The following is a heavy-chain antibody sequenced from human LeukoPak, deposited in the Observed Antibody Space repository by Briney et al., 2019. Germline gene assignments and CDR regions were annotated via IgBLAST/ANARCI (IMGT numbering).Heavy chain of an antibody. CDR1: GFTFSSSG. CDR3: AKGGSGSYWSYGMDV. CDR2: ISYDGSNK. J-gene: IGHJ6*02. D-gene: IGHD3-10*01. Sequence: GSLRLSCAASGFTFSSSGMHWVRQAPGKGLEWVAVISYDGSNKYYADSVKGRFTFSRDNSKNTLYLQMNSLRAEDTAVYYCAKGGSGSYWSYGMDVWGQGTTVTVSS. V-gene: IGHV3-30*18.